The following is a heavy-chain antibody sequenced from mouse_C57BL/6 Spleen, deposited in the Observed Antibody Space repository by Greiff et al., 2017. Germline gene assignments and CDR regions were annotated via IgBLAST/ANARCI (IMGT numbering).Heavy chain of an antibody. CDR1: GYAFTNYL. CDR2: INPGSGGT. CDR3: ARKGYS. Sequence: VQLQQSGAELVRPGTSVKVSCKASGYAFTNYLIEWVKQRPGQGLEWIGVINPGSGGTNYTEKFKGKATLTADKSSSTAYMQLSSLTSEDSAVYFFARKGYSWGQGTLVTVSA. V-gene: IGHV1-54*01. J-gene: IGHJ3*01.